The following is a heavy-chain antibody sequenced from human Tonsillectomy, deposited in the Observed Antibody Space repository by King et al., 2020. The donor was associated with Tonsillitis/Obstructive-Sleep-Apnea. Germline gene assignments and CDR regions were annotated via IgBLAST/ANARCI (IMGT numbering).Heavy chain of an antibody. Sequence: QLVQSGAEVKKPGASVKVSCKASGYTFTGYYMHWVRQAPGQGLEWMGRINPNSGGTNYAQKFQGRVTMTRDTSISTAYMEVTRLRSDDTAVYYSARGTDYIPVAGDWGQGTLVTVSS. CDR1: GYTFTGYY. J-gene: IGHJ4*02. CDR2: INPNSGGT. D-gene: IGHD6-19*01. CDR3: ARGTDYIPVAGD. V-gene: IGHV1-2*06.